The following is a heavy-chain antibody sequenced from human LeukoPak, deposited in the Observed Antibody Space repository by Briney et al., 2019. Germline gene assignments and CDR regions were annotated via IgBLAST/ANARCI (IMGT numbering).Heavy chain of an antibody. CDR3: ARDQGVHYYGPMDV. D-gene: IGHD3-10*01. Sequence: GGSLRLSCAAPGFTFSSYAMHWVRQAPGKGLEWVAVISYDGSNKYYADSVKGRFTISRDNSKNTLYLQMNSLRAEDTAVYYCARDQGVHYYGPMDVWGKGTTVTVSS. CDR1: GFTFSSYA. J-gene: IGHJ6*04. CDR2: ISYDGSNK. V-gene: IGHV3-30*04.